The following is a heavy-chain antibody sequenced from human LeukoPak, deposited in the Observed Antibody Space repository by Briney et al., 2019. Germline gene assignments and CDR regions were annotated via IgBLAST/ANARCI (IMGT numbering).Heavy chain of an antibody. D-gene: IGHD3-9*01. Sequence: SETLSLTCTVSGGSISSYYWSWIRQPAGKGLEWIGRIYTSGSTNYNPSLKSRVTMSVDTSKNQFSLKMSSVTAADTAVYYCARGPNYDILTGYYIGWFDPWGQGTLVTVSS. CDR3: ARGPNYDILTGYYIGWFDP. CDR2: IYTSGST. V-gene: IGHV4-4*07. J-gene: IGHJ5*02. CDR1: GGSISSYY.